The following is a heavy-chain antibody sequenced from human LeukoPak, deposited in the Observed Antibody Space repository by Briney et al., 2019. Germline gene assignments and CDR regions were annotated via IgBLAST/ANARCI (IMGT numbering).Heavy chain of an antibody. CDR3: AKSKWLVGYFDY. CDR1: GFTFSSYG. Sequence: PGRSLRLSCAASGFTFSSYGMHWVRQAPGKGLEWVAVISYDGSNKYYADSVKGRFTISRDDSKNTLYLQMNSLRAEDTAVYYCAKSKWLVGYFDYWGQGTLVTVSS. J-gene: IGHJ4*02. CDR2: ISYDGSNK. D-gene: IGHD6-19*01. V-gene: IGHV3-30*18.